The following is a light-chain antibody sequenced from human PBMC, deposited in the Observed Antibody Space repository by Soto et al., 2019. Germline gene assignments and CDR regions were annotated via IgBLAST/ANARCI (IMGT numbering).Light chain of an antibody. CDR1: QTISSW. CDR2: HAS. J-gene: IGKJ5*01. CDR3: QQYGSLPIT. Sequence: DIQMTQSPSTLSASVGDRVTITCRASQTISSWLAWYQQKPGKAPKLLIYHASSLESGVPSRFSGSGSGTEFTLTISSLQPDDFATYFCQQYGSLPITFGQGTRLEIK. V-gene: IGKV1-5*01.